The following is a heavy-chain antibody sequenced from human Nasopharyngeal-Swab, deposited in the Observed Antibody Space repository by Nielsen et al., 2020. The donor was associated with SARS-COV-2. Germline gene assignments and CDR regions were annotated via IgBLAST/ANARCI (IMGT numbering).Heavy chain of an antibody. D-gene: IGHD3-22*01. J-gene: IGHJ4*02. CDR2: IYYSGST. Sequence: SETLSLTCTVSGGSISSYYWNWIRQPPGKGLEWIGYIYYSGSTSYNPSLKSRITISVDTSKNQFSLKLSSVTAADTAVYYCARDSLTHSGYYLDYWGQGTLVTVSS. CDR1: GGSISSYY. V-gene: IGHV4-59*13. CDR3: ARDSLTHSGYYLDY.